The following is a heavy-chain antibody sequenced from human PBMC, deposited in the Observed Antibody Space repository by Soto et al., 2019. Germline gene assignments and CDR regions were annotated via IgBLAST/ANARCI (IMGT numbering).Heavy chain of an antibody. V-gene: IGHV3-73*02. CDR1: GFTFSGSA. CDR2: IRNKTNNYAT. Sequence: EVQLVESGGGLVQPGGSLKLSCAASGFTFSGSAMHWVRQASGKGLEWVGRIRNKTNNYATAYAASVKGRFTISRDDSKNTAYLQMNSLKTEDTAVYYCTCHSPEDMRRNWGQGTLVTVSS. D-gene: IGHD2-15*01. J-gene: IGHJ4*02. CDR3: TCHSPEDMRRN.